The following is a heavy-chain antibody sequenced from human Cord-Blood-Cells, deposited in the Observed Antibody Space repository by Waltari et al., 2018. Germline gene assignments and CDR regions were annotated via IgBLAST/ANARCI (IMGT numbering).Heavy chain of an antibody. V-gene: IGHV3-30-3*01. D-gene: IGHD4-17*01. CDR3: ARTVYGDYFDY. J-gene: IGHJ4*02. CDR1: GFTLRCYA. Sequence: QVQLVESGGGVVQPGRALRLSCAASGFTLRCYAMHWVRQAPGKGLEWVAVISYDGSNKYYADSVKGRFTISRDNSKNTLYLQMNSLRAEDTAVYYCARTVYGDYFDYWGQGTLVTVSS. CDR2: ISYDGSNK.